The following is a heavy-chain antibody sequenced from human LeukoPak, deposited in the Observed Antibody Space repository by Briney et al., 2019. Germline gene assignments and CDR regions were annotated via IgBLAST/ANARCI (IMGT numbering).Heavy chain of an antibody. CDR2: TPYDGSTK. Sequence: GGSLRLSCVVSGFAFSNYGMHWVRQAPGKGLEWVALTPYDGSTKYYADSVKGRFTISKDNSRNTVYLQMNSLKVEDTATYYCAKPADEHFDYWGQGTLVTVSS. CDR1: GFAFSNYG. J-gene: IGHJ4*02. V-gene: IGHV3-30*18. CDR3: AKPADEHFDY.